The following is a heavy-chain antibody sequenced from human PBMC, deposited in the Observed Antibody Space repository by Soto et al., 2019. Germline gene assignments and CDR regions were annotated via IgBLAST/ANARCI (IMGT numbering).Heavy chain of an antibody. CDR3: ARLAYCGGDCYSQAFDI. CDR1: GYRFTSYW. V-gene: IGHV5-51*01. J-gene: IGHJ3*02. Sequence: GESLKISCKGSGYRFTSYWIGWVRQMTGKGLEWMGIIYSGDSDTRYSPSFQGQVTISADKSISTAYLQWSSLKASDTAMYYCARLAYCGGDCYSQAFDIWGQGTMVTVSS. CDR2: IYSGDSDT. D-gene: IGHD2-21*02.